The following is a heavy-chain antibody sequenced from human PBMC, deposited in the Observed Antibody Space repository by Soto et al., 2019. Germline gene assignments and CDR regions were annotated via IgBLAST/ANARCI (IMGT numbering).Heavy chain of an antibody. D-gene: IGHD5-12*01. V-gene: IGHV4-4*02. CDR1: GGSIKISNW. CDR3: ATEGRLASFDI. J-gene: IGHJ3*02. Sequence: TETLSLTCAVSGGSIKISNWWRWVRKPPGKGLEWIGEIYHSGSTNYNPSLKSRVTISVDKSKNQFSLKLSSVTAADTALYYCATEGRLASFDIWGQGTMVTVSS. CDR2: IYHSGST.